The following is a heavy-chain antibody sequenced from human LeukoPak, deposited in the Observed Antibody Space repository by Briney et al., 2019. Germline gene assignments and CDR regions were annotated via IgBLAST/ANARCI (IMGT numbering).Heavy chain of an antibody. J-gene: IGHJ5*02. Sequence: SETRSLTCAVYGGSFSGYYWSWIRQPPGKGLEWIGEINHSGSTNYNPSLKSRVTISVDTSKNQFSLKLSSVTAADTAVYYCARDVGDYDFWSGYYTAWGQGTLVTVSS. D-gene: IGHD3-3*01. V-gene: IGHV4-34*01. CDR1: GGSFSGYY. CDR3: ARDVGDYDFWSGYYTA. CDR2: INHSGST.